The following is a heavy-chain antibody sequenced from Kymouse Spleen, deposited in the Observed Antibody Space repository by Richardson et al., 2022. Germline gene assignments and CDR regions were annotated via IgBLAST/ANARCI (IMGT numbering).Heavy chain of an antibody. Sequence: QVQLQQWGAGLLKPSETLSLTCAVYGGSFSGYYWSWIRQPPGKGLEWIGEINHSGSTNYNPSLKSRVTISVDTSKNQFSLKLSSVTAADTAVYYCARPGIAARQGGMDVWGQGTTVTVSS. CDR1: GGSFSGYY. CDR2: INHSGST. J-gene: IGHJ6*02. D-gene: IGHD6-6*01. V-gene: IGHV4-34*01. CDR3: ARPGIAARQGGMDV.